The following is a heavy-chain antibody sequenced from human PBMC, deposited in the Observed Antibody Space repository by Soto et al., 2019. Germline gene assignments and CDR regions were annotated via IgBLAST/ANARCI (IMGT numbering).Heavy chain of an antibody. CDR1: GGSISSSSYY. CDR3: ARPRTIYSSSSGLDYYYYYGMDV. V-gene: IGHV4-39*01. J-gene: IGHJ6*02. CDR2: IYYSRST. Sequence: SETLSLTCTVSGGSISSSSYYWGWIRQPPGKGLEWIGSIYYSRSTYYNPSLKSRVAISVDTSKNQFSLKLSSVTAADTAVYYCARPRTIYSSSSGLDYYYYYGMDVWGQGTTVTVSS. D-gene: IGHD6-6*01.